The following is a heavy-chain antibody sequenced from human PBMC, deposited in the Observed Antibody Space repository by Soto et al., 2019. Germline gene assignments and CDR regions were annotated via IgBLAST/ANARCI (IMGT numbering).Heavy chain of an antibody. CDR2: IYWDDDK. Sequence: SGPTLVNPTQTLTLTCTFSGFSLTTGGVGVVWIRQPPGKALEWLAVIYWDDDKRYRPSLKTRLTISKDTSKNQVLLTMTNMDPVDTATYFCAHSPFFGDKLDYWGQGTQVTVS. CDR3: AHSPFFGDKLDY. CDR1: GFSLTTGGVG. D-gene: IGHD2-21*01. V-gene: IGHV2-5*02. J-gene: IGHJ4*02.